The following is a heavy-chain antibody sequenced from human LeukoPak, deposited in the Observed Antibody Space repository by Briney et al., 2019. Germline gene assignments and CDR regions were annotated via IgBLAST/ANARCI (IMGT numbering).Heavy chain of an antibody. V-gene: IGHV4-59*06. CDR3: ARLFCSGASCSRGGGFDY. J-gene: IGHJ4*02. D-gene: IGHD2-15*01. CDR2: ISYSGSP. Sequence: SETLSLTCTVSGASISGYYWSWIRQPPGKGLEWIGYISYSGSPYYSPSLESRVTISADTSQNQFSLKLNSVTAADTAIYYCARLFCSGASCSRGGGFDYWGQGTLVTVSS. CDR1: GASISGYY.